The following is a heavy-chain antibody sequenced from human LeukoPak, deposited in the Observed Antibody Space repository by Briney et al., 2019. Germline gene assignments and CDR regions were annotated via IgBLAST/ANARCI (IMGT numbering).Heavy chain of an antibody. J-gene: IGHJ4*02. CDR1: GGTFSSYA. V-gene: IGHV1-69*04. CDR2: IIPILGIA. D-gene: IGHD3-22*01. CDR3: ARDSAYDSSGY. Sequence: ASVKVSCKSSGGTFSSYAISWVRQAPGQGLEWMGRIIPILGIANYAQKFQGRVTITADKSTSTAYMELSSLRSEDTAVYYCARDSAYDSSGYWGQGTLVTVSS.